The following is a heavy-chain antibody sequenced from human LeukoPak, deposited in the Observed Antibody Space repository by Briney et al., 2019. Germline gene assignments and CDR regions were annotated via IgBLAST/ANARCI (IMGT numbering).Heavy chain of an antibody. Sequence: ASVKVSCKPSGYTFTDYYIHWVQQAPGKGLDWMGRVDPEDGETLYAEKFQGRVSFITDSSTDTAYMELSTLRSEDTAVYYCATTQGDGPGYWGQGTLVTVSS. CDR2: VDPEDGET. V-gene: IGHV1-69-2*01. CDR3: ATTQGDGPGY. D-gene: IGHD3-16*01. J-gene: IGHJ4*02. CDR1: GYTFTDYY.